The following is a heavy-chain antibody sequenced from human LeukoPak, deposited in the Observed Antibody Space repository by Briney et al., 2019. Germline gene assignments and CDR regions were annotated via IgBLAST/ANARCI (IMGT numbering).Heavy chain of an antibody. V-gene: IGHV1-2*06. J-gene: IGHJ4*02. CDR3: ARYTYYYDSSGSHGDY. CDR1: GYTFTGYY. D-gene: IGHD3-22*01. CDR2: INPNSGGT. Sequence: ASVKVSCKASGYTFTGYYMHWVRQAPGQGLEWMGRINPNSGGTNYAQKFQGRVTMTRDTSISTAYMELSRLRSDDTAVYYCARYTYYYDSSGSHGDYWGQGTLVTVSS.